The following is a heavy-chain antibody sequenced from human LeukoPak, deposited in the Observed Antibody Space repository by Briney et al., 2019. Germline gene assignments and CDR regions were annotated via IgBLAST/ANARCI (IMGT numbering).Heavy chain of an antibody. D-gene: IGHD6-19*01. CDR1: GFTFSSYW. Sequence: GGSLRLSCAASGFTFSSYWMHWVRQAPGKGLVWVSRLNTDGSSTSYADSVKGRFTISRDNAKNTLYLQMNSLRAEDTAVYYCARGVAGDIWGQGTMVTVSS. J-gene: IGHJ3*02. CDR2: LNTDGSST. V-gene: IGHV3-74*01. CDR3: ARGVAGDI.